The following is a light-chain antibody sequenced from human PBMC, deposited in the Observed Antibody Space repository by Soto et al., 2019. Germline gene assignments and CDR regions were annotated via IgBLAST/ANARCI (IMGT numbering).Light chain of an antibody. CDR1: SSNIGAGYD. CDR3: QSCDSSLSGSGV. V-gene: IGLV1-40*01. CDR2: GNS. Sequence: QSVLTQPPSASGTPGQRVTISCTGSSSNIGAGYDVHWYQQLPGTAPKLLIYGNSNRPSGVPDRFSGSKSGTSASLAITGLQAEDEADYYCQSCDSSLSGSGVFGTGTKLTVL. J-gene: IGLJ1*01.